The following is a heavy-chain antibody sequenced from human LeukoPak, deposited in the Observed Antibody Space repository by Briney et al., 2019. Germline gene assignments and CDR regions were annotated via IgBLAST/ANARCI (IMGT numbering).Heavy chain of an antibody. Sequence: RASETLPLTCTVSGGSISGGTYYWSWIRQPAGKGLEWIGRIYTSGSTNYNPSLKSRVTMSVDTSKNQFSLKLSSVTAADTAVYYCATSYYYDSSGYFDYHDYWGQGTLVTVSS. D-gene: IGHD3-22*01. V-gene: IGHV4-61*02. CDR2: IYTSGST. J-gene: IGHJ4*02. CDR1: GGSISGGTYY. CDR3: ATSYYYDSSGYFDYHDY.